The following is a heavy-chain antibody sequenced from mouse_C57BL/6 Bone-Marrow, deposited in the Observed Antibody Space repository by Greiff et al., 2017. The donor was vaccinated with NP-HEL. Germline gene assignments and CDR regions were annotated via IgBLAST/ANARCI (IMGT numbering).Heavy chain of an antibody. V-gene: IGHV14-3*01. D-gene: IGHD2-12*01. CDR2: IDPANGNT. CDR3: ARPLVLYRYCLGY. CDR1: GYTFTNSS. J-gene: IGHJ2*01. Sequence: EVQLQQSVAELVRPGASVKLSCKASGYTFTNSSMHWVKQRPEQGLEWIGRIDPANGNTKYAPKFKGKATLTADTSSNTACLQLSSLTSEDTAIYYCARPLVLYRYCLGYWCKGTTRTVSS.